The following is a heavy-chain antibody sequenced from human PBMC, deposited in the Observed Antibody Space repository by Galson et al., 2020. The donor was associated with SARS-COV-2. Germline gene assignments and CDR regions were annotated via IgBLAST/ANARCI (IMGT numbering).Heavy chain of an antibody. CDR2: INPSVGST. V-gene: IGHV1-46*01. D-gene: IGHD3-22*01. Sequence: ASVKVSCKASGYTFTNYYMHWVRQAPGQGPEWLGLINPSVGSTTYAQKFQGRVTMTRDTSTSTVYMELSSLRSEDTAVYYCAGALLGSQDSGRDYNGFGYWGQGTLGTVSA. J-gene: IGHJ4*02. CDR3: AGALLGSQDSGRDYNGFGY. CDR1: GYTFTNYY.